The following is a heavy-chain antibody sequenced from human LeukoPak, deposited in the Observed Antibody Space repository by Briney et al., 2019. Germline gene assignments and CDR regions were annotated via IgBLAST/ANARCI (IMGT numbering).Heavy chain of an antibody. Sequence: PVGSLRLSCAASGFTLSSYSMNWVRQAPGKGLEWVSSISSSSSYIYYADSVKGRFTISRDNAKNSLYLQMNSLRAEDTAVYYRARPFGYSSRRRWFDPWGQGTLVTVSS. V-gene: IGHV3-21*01. CDR3: ARPFGYSSRRRWFDP. CDR1: GFTLSSYS. CDR2: ISSSSSYI. J-gene: IGHJ5*02. D-gene: IGHD6-19*01.